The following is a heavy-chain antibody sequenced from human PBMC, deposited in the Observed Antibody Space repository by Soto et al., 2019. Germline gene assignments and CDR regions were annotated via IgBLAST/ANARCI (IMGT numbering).Heavy chain of an antibody. CDR3: ARDRGPPSYYCYGMDV. V-gene: IGHV3-7*01. CDR1: GFTFSTYW. Sequence: GGSLRLSCAASGFTFSTYWMSWVRQAPGKGLEWVGNIKQDGSGENYVDSVKGRFTISRDNAKNSLYLQMNSLRAEDTAVYYCARDRGPPSYYCYGMDVWGQGTTVTVSS. CDR2: IKQDGSGE. J-gene: IGHJ6*02. D-gene: IGHD3-10*01.